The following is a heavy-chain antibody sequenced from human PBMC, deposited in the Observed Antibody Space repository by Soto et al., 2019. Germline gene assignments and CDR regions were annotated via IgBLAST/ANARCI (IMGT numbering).Heavy chain of an antibody. CDR2: IFYSGST. Sequence: SEALSLTCTVSGDSISSSNYFRGWIRQPPGKGLEWIGTIFYSGSTYYNPSLKSRVTISVDTSKTQFSLRLISVTAADTALYYCARRYGWLYFDYWGQGSLVTVSS. D-gene: IGHD6-19*01. CDR3: ARRYGWLYFDY. V-gene: IGHV4-39*01. J-gene: IGHJ4*02. CDR1: GDSISSSNYF.